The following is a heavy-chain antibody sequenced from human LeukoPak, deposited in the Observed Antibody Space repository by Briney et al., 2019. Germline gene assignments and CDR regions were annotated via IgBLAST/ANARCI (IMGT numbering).Heavy chain of an antibody. D-gene: IGHD2-15*01. CDR1: GFTFSSYG. Sequence: PGGSLRLSCAASGFTFSSYGMHWVRQAPGKGLEWVAFIRYDGSNKYYADSVKGRSTISRDNSKNTLYLQMNSLRAEDTAVYYCAKDFKGYCSGGSCDEIDYWGQGTLVTVSS. V-gene: IGHV3-30*02. CDR3: AKDFKGYCSGGSCDEIDY. J-gene: IGHJ4*02. CDR2: IRYDGSNK.